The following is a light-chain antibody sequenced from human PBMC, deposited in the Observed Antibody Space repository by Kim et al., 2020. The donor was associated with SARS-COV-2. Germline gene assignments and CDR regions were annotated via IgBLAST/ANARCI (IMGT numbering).Light chain of an antibody. CDR3: QQLGSWPPALT. CDR2: EPA. Sequence: PGESATRSFRASHNVCMSLAWYQQTPGQAPRLLIYEPAIRAAGIPDRFSGSGSGTDFTLTIGSLAPENFAMYYCQQLGSWPPALTFGGGTKVDIK. V-gene: IGKV3-11*01. J-gene: IGKJ4*01. CDR1: HNVCMS.